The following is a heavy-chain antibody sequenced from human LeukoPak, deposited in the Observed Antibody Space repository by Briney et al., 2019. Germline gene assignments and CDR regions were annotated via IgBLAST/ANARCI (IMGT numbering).Heavy chain of an antibody. Sequence: SQTLSLTRAISGDSVSSDSAAWNWIRQSPSRGLEWLGRTYYRSKWYYGYAESVKSRITINSDTSKNQFSLHLNSVTPEDTAVYYCTRDSPESSWYFDLWGRGTLVTVS. CDR2: TYYRSKWYY. V-gene: IGHV6-1*01. J-gene: IGHJ2*01. CDR1: GDSVSSDSAA. CDR3: TRDSPESSWYFDL. D-gene: IGHD1-14*01.